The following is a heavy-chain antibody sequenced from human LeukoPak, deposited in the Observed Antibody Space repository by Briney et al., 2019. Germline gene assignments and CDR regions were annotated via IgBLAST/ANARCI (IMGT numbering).Heavy chain of an antibody. CDR1: VFTFINYP. V-gene: IGHV3-23*01. Sequence: PGGSLRLSLLASVFTFINYPMPWVRQAPGKGPDWVSFISGSGSSTYYADSVKGRFTISRDNSKNTLYLQMNSLRAEDTAVYDCAKESGRGYNGYNYWTDDWGQGTLVTVSS. CDR3: AKESGRGYNGYNYWTDD. D-gene: IGHD5-12*01. CDR2: ISGSGSST. J-gene: IGHJ4*02.